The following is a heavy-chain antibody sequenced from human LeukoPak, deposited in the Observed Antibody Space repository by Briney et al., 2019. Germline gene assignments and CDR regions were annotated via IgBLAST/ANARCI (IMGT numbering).Heavy chain of an antibody. D-gene: IGHD3-16*01. CDR2: IWYDGSNK. CDR1: GFTFSSYG. V-gene: IGHV3-33*06. CDR3: AKEATDYVWGSYRPGPFDY. Sequence: GGSLRLSCAASGFTFSSYGMHWVRQAPGKGLEWVAVIWYDGSNKYYADSVKGRFTISRDNSKNTLYLQMNSLRAEDTAVYYCAKEATDYVWGSYRPGPFDYCGQGTLVTVSS. J-gene: IGHJ4*02.